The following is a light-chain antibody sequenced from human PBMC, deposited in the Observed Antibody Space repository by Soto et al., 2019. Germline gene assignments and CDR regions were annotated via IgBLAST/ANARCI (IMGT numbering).Light chain of an antibody. Sequence: DIQMTQSPSSLSASVGDRVTITVRASQSISSYLNWYQQKPGKAPKLLVYDATSLESGVSSRFSGSGYGTDFTLSINNLQPDDFATYYCQQYNRLITFGQGTRLEIK. V-gene: IGKV1-5*01. CDR1: QSISSY. CDR2: DAT. CDR3: QQYNRLIT. J-gene: IGKJ5*01.